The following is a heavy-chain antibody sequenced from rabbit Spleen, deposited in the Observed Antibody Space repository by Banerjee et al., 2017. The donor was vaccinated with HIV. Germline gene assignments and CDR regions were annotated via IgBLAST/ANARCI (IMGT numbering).Heavy chain of an antibody. J-gene: IGHJ4*01. V-gene: IGHV1S47*01. CDR3: ARGYSGSIAYRWNL. D-gene: IGHD1-1*01. CDR1: GFSFSDRDV. Sequence: QEHLVESGGGLVQPEGSLTLTCKASGFSFSDRDVMCWVRQAPGKGLEWIGYIDLLFGTTYYANWVNGRFTISSHNAQNTLYLQLHSLTAADTATYFCARGYSGSIAYRWNLWGQGTLVTVS. CDR2: IDLLFGTT.